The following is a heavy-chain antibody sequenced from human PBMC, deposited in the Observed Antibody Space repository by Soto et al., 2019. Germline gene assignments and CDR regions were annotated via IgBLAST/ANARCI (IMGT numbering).Heavy chain of an antibody. CDR2: ISYEGSNK. CDR3: AKGYGYTRITKKINRFAR. V-gene: IGHV3-30*18. J-gene: IGHJ5*02. Sequence: PVGSLRLSCASSVFTFSSYGMHCVRHSPGKGLEWVAVISYEGSNKYYADSVKGRFTISRDNSKNALYLQMNSLRVEDTAVYHCAKGYGYTRITKKINRFARLGQGTLVIVSS. CDR1: VFTFSSYG. D-gene: IGHD1-20*01.